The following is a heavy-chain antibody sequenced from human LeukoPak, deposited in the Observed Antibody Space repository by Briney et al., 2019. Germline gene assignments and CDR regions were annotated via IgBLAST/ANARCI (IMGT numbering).Heavy chain of an antibody. CDR1: GFTFSSYG. J-gene: IGHJ4*02. V-gene: IGHV3-30*02. D-gene: IGHD6-13*01. Sequence: PGGSLRLSCAASGFTFSSYGMHWVRQAPGKGLEWVAFIRYDGSNKYYADSVKGRFTISRDNSKNTLYLQMNSLRAEDTAVYYCAKDVYSSSSPDTFDYWGQGTLVTVSS. CDR2: IRYDGSNK. CDR3: AKDVYSSSSPDTFDY.